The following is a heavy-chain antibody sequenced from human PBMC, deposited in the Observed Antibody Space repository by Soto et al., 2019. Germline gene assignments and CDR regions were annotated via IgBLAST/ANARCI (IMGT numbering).Heavy chain of an antibody. J-gene: IGHJ6*03. Sequence: GGSLRLSCTASGFTFGDYAMSWFRQAPGKGLEWVGFIRSKAYGGTTEYAASVKGRFTISRDDSKSIAYLQMNSLKTEDTAVYYCTRDSGNYDILTGGGYYYYYYMDVWGKGTTVTVSS. V-gene: IGHV3-49*03. CDR3: TRDSGNYDILTGGGYYYYYYMDV. CDR1: GFTFGDYA. D-gene: IGHD3-9*01. CDR2: IRSKAYGGTT.